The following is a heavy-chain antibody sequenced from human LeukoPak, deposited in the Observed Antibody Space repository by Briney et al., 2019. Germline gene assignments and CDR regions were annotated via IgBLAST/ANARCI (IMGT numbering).Heavy chain of an antibody. V-gene: IGHV3-48*04. CDR2: ISSSSSTI. CDR1: GFTFSSYS. J-gene: IGHJ6*03. CDR3: ARSDAIYYYYMDV. Sequence: GGPLRLSCAASGFTFSSYSMNWVRQTPGKGLEWVSYISSSSSTIYYADSVKGRFTISRDNAKNTLYLQMNSLRAEDTAVYYCARSDAIYYYYMDVWGKGTTVTVSS.